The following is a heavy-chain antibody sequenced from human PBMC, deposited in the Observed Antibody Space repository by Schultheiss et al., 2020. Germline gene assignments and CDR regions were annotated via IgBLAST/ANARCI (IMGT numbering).Heavy chain of an antibody. V-gene: IGHV4-61*08. CDR1: GGSVSSGGSY. CDR3: ARTRRVVVVPDALHGYYYMAV. J-gene: IGHJ6*03. CDR2: ISYTGSP. D-gene: IGHD2-2*01. Sequence: SETLSLTCTVSGGSVSSGGSYWTWVRQPPGKGLERIGEISYTGSPKYNPSLKSRVTISLDTSKNQFSLRLNSMTAADTAVYCCARTRRVVVVPDALHGYYYMAVRGRGITVT.